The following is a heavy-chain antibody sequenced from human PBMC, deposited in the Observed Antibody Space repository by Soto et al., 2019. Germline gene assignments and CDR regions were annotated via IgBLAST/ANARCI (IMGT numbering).Heavy chain of an antibody. CDR2: ISSSGGST. D-gene: IGHD3-10*01. CDR1: GFAFSSCA. CDR3: AKWRARGIVSAFDL. Sequence: DVQLLESGGALVQPGGSLRLSCAASGFAFSSCAMTWVRQAPGKGLEWVSLISSSGGSTYYADSVKGRFTISRDNSKNTLYLQMNSLRAGDTAVYYGAKWRARGIVSAFDLWGQGTVVTVSS. V-gene: IGHV3-23*01. J-gene: IGHJ3*01.